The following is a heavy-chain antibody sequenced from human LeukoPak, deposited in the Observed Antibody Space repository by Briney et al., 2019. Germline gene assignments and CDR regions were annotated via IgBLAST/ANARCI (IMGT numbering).Heavy chain of an antibody. CDR1: GGSISSSSYY. Sequence: SETLSLTCTVSGGSISSSSYYWGWIRQPPGKGLEWIGSIYYSGSTYYNPSLKSRVTISVDTSKNQFSLKLSSVTAADTAVYYCATYVDTAMITDCWGQGTLVTVSS. D-gene: IGHD5-18*01. V-gene: IGHV4-39*01. CDR3: ATYVDTAMITDC. J-gene: IGHJ4*02. CDR2: IYYSGST.